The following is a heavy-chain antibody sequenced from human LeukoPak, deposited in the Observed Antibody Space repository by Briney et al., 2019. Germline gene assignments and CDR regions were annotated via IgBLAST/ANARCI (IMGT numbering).Heavy chain of an antibody. CDR3: ARGNNYGSGSLCYG. Sequence: ASVKVSCKASGYTFTDYYMHWVRQAPGQGLEWMGWINPNSGGTNYTQNFQGRVTMTRDTSISTAYMALSSLKSDDTAVYHCARGNNYGSGSLCYGWGQGTLVTVSS. CDR1: GYTFTDYY. D-gene: IGHD3-10*01. J-gene: IGHJ4*02. CDR2: INPNSGGT. V-gene: IGHV1-2*02.